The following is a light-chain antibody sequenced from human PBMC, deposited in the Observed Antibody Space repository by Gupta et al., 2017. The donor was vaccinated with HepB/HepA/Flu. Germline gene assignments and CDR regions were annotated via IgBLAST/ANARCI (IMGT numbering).Light chain of an antibody. CDR1: KLGKKY. CDR3: HTWDSDSWF. Sequence: SYELIQSPSVSVSPGQTASITCSGDKLGKKYTSWDQYKPGQSPVLIIYQDSSRPSDIPGRFSGSTSGNTATLTITGAHGMDEADYYCHTWDSDSWFFGGGTRLTVL. J-gene: IGLJ3*02. CDR2: QDS. V-gene: IGLV3-1*01.